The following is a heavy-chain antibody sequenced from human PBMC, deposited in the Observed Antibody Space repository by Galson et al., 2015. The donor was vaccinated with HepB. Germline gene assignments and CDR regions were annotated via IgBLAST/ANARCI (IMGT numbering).Heavy chain of an antibody. D-gene: IGHD1-26*01. J-gene: IGHJ4*02. CDR2: ISGSGGST. CDR1: GFTFSSYA. V-gene: IGHV3-23*01. CDR3: AKTSGSYSSNFDY. Sequence: SLRLSCAASGFTFSSYAMSWVRQAPGKGLEWVSAISGSGGSTYYADSVKGRFTISRDNSKNTLYLQMNSLRAEDTAVYYCAKTSGSYSSNFDYWGQGTLVTVSS.